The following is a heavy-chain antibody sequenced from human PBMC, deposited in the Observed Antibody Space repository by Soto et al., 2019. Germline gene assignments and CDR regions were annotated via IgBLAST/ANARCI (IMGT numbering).Heavy chain of an antibody. CDR3: ARDPPYGSGQDLDY. J-gene: IGHJ4*02. CDR1: GFTFSYYY. CDR2: ISSSGSTI. D-gene: IGHD2-21*01. Sequence: GGSLILSCAASGFTFSYYYRSWIRQAPGKGLEWVSYISSSGSTIYYADSVKGRFTISRDNAKNSLYLQMNSLRAEDTAVYYCARDPPYGSGQDLDYWGQGTLVTVSS. V-gene: IGHV3-11*01.